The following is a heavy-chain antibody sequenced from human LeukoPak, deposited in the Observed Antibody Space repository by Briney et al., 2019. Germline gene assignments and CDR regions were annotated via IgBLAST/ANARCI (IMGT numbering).Heavy chain of an antibody. D-gene: IGHD5-24*01. CDR3: AKRNRGGYNSHYYYYMDV. Sequence: GGSLRLSCAASGFTFSSYGMHWVRQAPGKGLEWVAVIWYDGSNKYYADSVKGRFTNSRDNSKNTLYLQMNSLRAEDTAVYYCAKRNRGGYNSHYYYYMDVWGKGTTVTVSS. V-gene: IGHV3-33*06. J-gene: IGHJ6*03. CDR2: IWYDGSNK. CDR1: GFTFSSYG.